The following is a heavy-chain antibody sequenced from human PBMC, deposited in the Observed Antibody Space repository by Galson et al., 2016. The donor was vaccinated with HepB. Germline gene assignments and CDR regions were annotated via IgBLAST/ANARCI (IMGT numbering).Heavy chain of an antibody. CDR3: TRDGPDYGDYINFDY. D-gene: IGHD4-17*01. CDR2: ISAYNGKT. CDR1: GYTFTNHG. V-gene: IGHV1-18*01. J-gene: IGHJ4*02. Sequence: QSGAEVKKPGESLKVSCKASGYTFTNHGISWVRQAPGQGLEWMAWISAYNGKTNYAQALQDRVTMTTDTSTSTAYMELRSLKPDDTAVYYCTRDGPDYGDYINFDYWGQGTLVTVSS.